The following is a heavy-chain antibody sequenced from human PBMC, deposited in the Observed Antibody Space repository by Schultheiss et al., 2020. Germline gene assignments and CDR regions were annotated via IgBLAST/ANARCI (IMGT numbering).Heavy chain of an antibody. Sequence: ASVKVSCETSGYTFSNYYIHWVRQAPGQGLEWVGWINPSSGGTHHAQKFQDRVTVTRDTSVNTAYMELSSLKSDDTAVYYCARGRWGGGLGNTFDIWGQGTLVTVSS. V-gene: IGHV1-2*02. CDR1: GYTFSNYY. CDR2: INPSSGGT. D-gene: IGHD4-23*01. CDR3: ARGRWGGGLGNTFDI. J-gene: IGHJ3*02.